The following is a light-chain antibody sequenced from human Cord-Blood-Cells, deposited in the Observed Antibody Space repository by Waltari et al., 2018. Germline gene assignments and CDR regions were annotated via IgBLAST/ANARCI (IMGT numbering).Light chain of an antibody. CDR1: QSVLYSSNNKNY. CDR2: WAS. CDR3: QQYYSTPYT. J-gene: IGKJ2*01. V-gene: IGKV4-1*01. Sequence: DIVMTQSPDSLAVSLGERATINRKSSQSVLYSSNNKNYLAWYQQKPGQPPKLLIYWASTRESVVPDRFSGSGSGTDFTLTNSSLQAEDVAVYYCQQYYSTPYTFGQGTKLEIK.